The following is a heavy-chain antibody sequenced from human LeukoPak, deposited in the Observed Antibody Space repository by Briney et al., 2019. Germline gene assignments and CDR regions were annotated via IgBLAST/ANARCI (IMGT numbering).Heavy chain of an antibody. D-gene: IGHD1-26*01. Sequence: PGRSLRLSCTACRFTFDDYAMHWVRQAPGKGLEWISYISTGGATTYHAESVSGRLIISRDNDNISLYLQMNSLTADDTGVYYCARDPYSGTYYTHGAFDLWGQGTMVTVSS. CDR3: ARDPYSGTYYTHGAFDL. CDR2: ISTGGATT. V-gene: IGHV3-48*03. J-gene: IGHJ3*01. CDR1: RFTFDDYA.